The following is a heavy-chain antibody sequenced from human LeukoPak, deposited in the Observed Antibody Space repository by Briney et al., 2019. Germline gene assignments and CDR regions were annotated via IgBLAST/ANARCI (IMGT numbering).Heavy chain of an antibody. V-gene: IGHV4-34*01. CDR1: SGSFSGYY. CDR2: INHSGST. Sequence: PSETLSLTCAVYSGSFSGYYWSWIRQPPGKGLEWIGEINHSGSTNYNPSLKSRVTISVDTSKNQFSLKLSSVTAADTAVYYCARGRGPMIVVVITTVWYFDYWGQGTLVTVSS. J-gene: IGHJ4*02. CDR3: ARGRGPMIVVVITTVWYFDY. D-gene: IGHD3-22*01.